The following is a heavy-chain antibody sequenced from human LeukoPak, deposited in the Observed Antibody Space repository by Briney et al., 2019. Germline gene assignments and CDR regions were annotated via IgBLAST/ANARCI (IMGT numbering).Heavy chain of an antibody. CDR2: INPNSGGT. J-gene: IGHJ4*02. CDR3: TRDAAYSGSYPCY. Sequence: ASVKVSCKASGYTFTGYYMHWVRQAPGQGLEWMGWINPNSGGTNYAQKFQGRVTMTRDTSISTAYMELSRLRSDDTAVYYCTRDAAYSGSYPCYWGQGTLVTVSS. V-gene: IGHV1-2*02. D-gene: IGHD1-26*01. CDR1: GYTFTGYY.